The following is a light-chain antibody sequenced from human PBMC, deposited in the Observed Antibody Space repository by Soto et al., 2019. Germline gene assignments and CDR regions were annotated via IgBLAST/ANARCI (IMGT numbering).Light chain of an antibody. CDR3: LQLNSYPLS. CDR2: AAS. Sequence: DIQLTQSPSFLSASVGDRVTITCRASQGISTYLAWYQQKPGKAPKLLIYAASTLQSGVPSRFSGSGSGTEFTLTISSLHPEDFATYYCLQLNSYPLSFGQGTRLEIK. J-gene: IGKJ2*01. CDR1: QGISTY. V-gene: IGKV1-9*01.